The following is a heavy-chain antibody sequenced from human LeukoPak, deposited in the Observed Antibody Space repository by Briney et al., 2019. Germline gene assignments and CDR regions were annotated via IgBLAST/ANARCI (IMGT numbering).Heavy chain of an antibody. CDR1: GFTFDDYA. D-gene: IGHD4-17*01. Sequence: GRSLRLSCAASGFTFDDYAMHWVRQAPGKGLEWASGISWNSGSIGYADSVKGRFTISRDNAKNSLYLQMNSLRAEDTALYYCAKDIATAGLRGAFDIWGQGTMVTVSS. J-gene: IGHJ3*02. CDR3: AKDIATAGLRGAFDI. V-gene: IGHV3-9*01. CDR2: ISWNSGSI.